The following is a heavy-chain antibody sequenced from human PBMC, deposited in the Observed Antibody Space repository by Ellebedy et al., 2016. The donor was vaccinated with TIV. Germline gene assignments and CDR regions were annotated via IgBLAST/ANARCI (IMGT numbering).Heavy chain of an antibody. CDR3: ARGRRDNWSSYLFDH. CDR2: MNPKSGNT. CDR1: GYTFASYD. V-gene: IGHV1-8*01. Sequence: AASVKVSCKASGYTFASYDINWVRQANGQGLEWMGWMNPKSGNTGYAQKFQGRVTMTRNTSISTAFMELSSLRSEDTDVYYCARGRRDNWSSYLFDHWGQGTLVPVSS. D-gene: IGHD1-1*01. J-gene: IGHJ4*02.